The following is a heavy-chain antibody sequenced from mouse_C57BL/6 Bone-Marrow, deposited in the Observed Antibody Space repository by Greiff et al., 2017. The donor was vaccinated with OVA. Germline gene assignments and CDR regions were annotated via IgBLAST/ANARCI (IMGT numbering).Heavy chain of an antibody. Sequence: EVQLQQSGPVLVKPGASVKMSCKASGYTFTDYYMNWVKQSHGKSLEWIGVINPYNGGTSYNQKFKGKATLTVDKSSSTAYMELNSLTSEDSAVYYCARGYDSYWYFDVWGTGTTVTVSS. V-gene: IGHV1-19*01. D-gene: IGHD2-4*01. CDR3: ARGYDSYWYFDV. CDR1: GYTFTDYY. CDR2: INPYNGGT. J-gene: IGHJ1*03.